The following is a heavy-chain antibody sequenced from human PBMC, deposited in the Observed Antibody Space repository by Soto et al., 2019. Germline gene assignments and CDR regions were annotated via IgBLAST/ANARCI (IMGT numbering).Heavy chain of an antibody. J-gene: IGHJ6*02. CDR2: IYYSGST. CDR3: AREGGAGDGSGSPYCYYGMDV. V-gene: IGHV4-61*01. Sequence: SETLSLTCTVSGGSVSSGSYYWSWIRQPPGKGLEWIGYIYYSGSTNYNPSLKSRVTISVDTSKNQFSLKLSSVTAADTAVYYCAREGGAGDGSGSPYCYYGMDVWGQGTTVTVSS. D-gene: IGHD3-10*01. CDR1: GGSVSSGSYY.